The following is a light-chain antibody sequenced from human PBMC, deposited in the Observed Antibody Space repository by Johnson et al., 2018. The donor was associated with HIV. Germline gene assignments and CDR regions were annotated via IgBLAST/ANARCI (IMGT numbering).Light chain of an antibody. CDR1: SSNIGNNY. CDR2: DNN. V-gene: IGLV1-51*01. CDR3: GTVDSSLSAVGNV. J-gene: IGLJ1*01. Sequence: QSVLTQPPSVSADPGQKVTISCSGSSSNIGNNYVSWYQQLPGTAPKLLIYDNNNRPSAIPARFSGSKSGTSATLGITGLQTGDEADYYCGTVDSSLSAVGNVIGTGTKVTVL.